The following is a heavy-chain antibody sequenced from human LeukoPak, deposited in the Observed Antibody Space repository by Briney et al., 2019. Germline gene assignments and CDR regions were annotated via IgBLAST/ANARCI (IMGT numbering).Heavy chain of an antibody. Sequence: SETLSLTCTVSGGSISSGDYYWSWIRQPPGKGLEWIGYIYYSGSTYYNPSLKSRVTISVDTSKNQFSLKLSSVTAADTAVYYCASIPYYDFWSGYYAPSYFDCWGQGTLVTVSS. CDR2: IYYSGST. D-gene: IGHD3-3*01. CDR3: ASIPYYDFWSGYYAPSYFDC. CDR1: GGSISSGDYY. V-gene: IGHV4-30-4*08. J-gene: IGHJ4*02.